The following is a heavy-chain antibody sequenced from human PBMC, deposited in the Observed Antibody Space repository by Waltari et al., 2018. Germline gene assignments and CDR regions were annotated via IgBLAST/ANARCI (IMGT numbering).Heavy chain of an antibody. J-gene: IGHJ2*01. CDR1: GYSISSGYY. Sequence: QVQLQESCPGLVKPSETLSLTCAVSGYSISSGYYWGWVRQSPGKGPEWIGSIYHSGITYYNPSLKSRVTISVDTSKNQFALKLTSVIAADTAAYYCARRGENRWYFDLWGRGTLVTVSS. CDR3: ARRGENRWYFDL. V-gene: IGHV4-38-2*01. CDR2: IYHSGIT.